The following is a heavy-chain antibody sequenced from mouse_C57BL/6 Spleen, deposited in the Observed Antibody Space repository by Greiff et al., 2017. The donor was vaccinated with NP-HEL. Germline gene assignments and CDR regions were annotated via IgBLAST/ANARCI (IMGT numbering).Heavy chain of an antibody. CDR1: GYTFTEYT. D-gene: IGHD1-1*01. CDR3: ARGPFYYGSSSYAMDY. Sequence: QVQLKESGAELVKPGASVKLSCKASGYTFTEYTIHWVKQRSGQGLEWIGWFYPGSGSIKYNEKFKDKATLTADKSSSTVYMELSRLTSQDSAVYYCARGPFYYGSSSYAMDYWGQGTSVTVSS. V-gene: IGHV1-62-2*01. CDR2: FYPGSGSI. J-gene: IGHJ4*01.